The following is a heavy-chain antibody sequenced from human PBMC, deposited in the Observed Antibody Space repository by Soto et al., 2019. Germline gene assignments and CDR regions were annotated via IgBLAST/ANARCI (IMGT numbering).Heavy chain of an antibody. J-gene: IGHJ5*02. CDR1: GGSINNYY. Sequence: QVQLQESGPGLVKPSETLSLTCTVSGGSINNYYWTWIRQPPGKGLEWIGYVYYTGSTNYNPSLKSRFTISLDTSRNQFSLSLSSVTAADTAVYFCARYSPPKKSYDSNPGWFDPWGQGTLVAVSS. D-gene: IGHD3-22*01. V-gene: IGHV4-59*01. CDR2: VYYTGST. CDR3: ARYSPPKKSYDSNPGWFDP.